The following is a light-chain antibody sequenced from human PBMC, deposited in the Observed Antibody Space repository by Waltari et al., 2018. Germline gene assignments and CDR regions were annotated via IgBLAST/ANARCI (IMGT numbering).Light chain of an antibody. CDR1: QSFSSY. CDR2: DAS. CDR3: QQRSNWPPT. J-gene: IGKJ2*01. V-gene: IGKV3-11*01. Sequence: EIVLTQSPATLSLSPGERATLSSRASQSFSSYLAWYQQKPGQAPRLLIYDASNRATGIPARFSGSGSGTDFTLTISSLEPEDFAVYYCQQRSNWPPTFGQGTKLEIK.